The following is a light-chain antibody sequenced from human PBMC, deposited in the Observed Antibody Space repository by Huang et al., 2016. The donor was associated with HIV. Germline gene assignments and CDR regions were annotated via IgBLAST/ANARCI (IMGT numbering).Light chain of an antibody. CDR2: AAS. CDR3: QQYYSTPPIT. Sequence: DIQMTQSPSPLSASVGDRVTITCRASQGIRNSFAWYQQKPGKAPKLLLYAASRLKSGVPSRFSGSGSGTDYTLTISSLQPEDFATYYCQQYYSTPPITFGQGTRLEIK. V-gene: IGKV1-NL1*01. CDR1: QGIRNS. J-gene: IGKJ5*01.